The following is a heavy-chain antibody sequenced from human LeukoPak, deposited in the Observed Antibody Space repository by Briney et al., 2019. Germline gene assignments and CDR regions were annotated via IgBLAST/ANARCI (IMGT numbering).Heavy chain of an antibody. CDR1: GFTFRSYA. J-gene: IGHJ4*02. CDR2: ISGSGGST. Sequence: GGSLRLSCAASGFTFRSYAMSWVRKAQGKGREWVSAISGSGGSTYYADSVKGRFTISRDNSKNTLYLQMNSLRAEDTAVYYCAKDPGGITVSGPDHWGQGTLVTVSS. V-gene: IGHV3-23*01. CDR3: AKDPGGITVSGPDH. D-gene: IGHD6-19*01.